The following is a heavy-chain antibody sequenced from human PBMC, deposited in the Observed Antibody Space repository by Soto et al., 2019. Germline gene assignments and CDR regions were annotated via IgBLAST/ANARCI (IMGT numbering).Heavy chain of an antibody. Sequence: EVQLLESGGGLVQPGGSLRLSCAASGFTFSSYAMSWVRQAPGKGLEWVSAISGSGGSTYYADSVKGRFTISRDNSKNTLYLQMNSLRAEDTAVYYCAPSPRRDILTGYFDYWGQGTLVTVSS. CDR2: ISGSGGST. J-gene: IGHJ4*02. CDR1: GFTFSSYA. D-gene: IGHD3-9*01. CDR3: APSPRRDILTGYFDY. V-gene: IGHV3-23*01.